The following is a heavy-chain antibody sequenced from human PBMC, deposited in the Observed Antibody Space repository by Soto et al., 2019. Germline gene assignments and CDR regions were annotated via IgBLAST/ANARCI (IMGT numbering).Heavy chain of an antibody. V-gene: IGHV3-48*02. D-gene: IGHD3-3*01. Sequence: GSLRLSCAASGFTFSTYSLNWVRQAPGKGLEWISYISSSSRTIYYADSVKGRFTISRDNAKNSPYLQMGSLRDEDTAVYYCARQNWDFYSSYFDSWGQGTPVTVSS. J-gene: IGHJ4*02. CDR1: GFTFSTYS. CDR3: ARQNWDFYSSYFDS. CDR2: ISSSSRTI.